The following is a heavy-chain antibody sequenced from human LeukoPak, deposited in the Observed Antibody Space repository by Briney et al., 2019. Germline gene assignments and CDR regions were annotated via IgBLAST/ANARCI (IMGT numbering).Heavy chain of an antibody. Sequence: SETLSLTCTVSGGSISSSSYYWGWIRQPPGKGLEWIGSIYYSGSTYYNPSLKSRVTISVDTSKNQFSLKLSSVTAADTAVYYCARFLRGTMVTAVYYFDYWGQGTLVTVSS. D-gene: IGHD5-18*01. J-gene: IGHJ4*02. CDR2: IYYSGST. CDR3: ARFLRGTMVTAVYYFDY. CDR1: GGSISSSSYY. V-gene: IGHV4-39*01.